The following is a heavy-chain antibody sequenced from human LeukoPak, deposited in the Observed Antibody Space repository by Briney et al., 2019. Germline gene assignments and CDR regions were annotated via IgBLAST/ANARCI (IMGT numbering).Heavy chain of an antibody. CDR1: GFTFSDYY. J-gene: IGHJ6*02. V-gene: IGHV3-23*01. D-gene: IGHD2-15*01. CDR2: VSGSGGTT. CDR3: ATSAGWYNYFVMAV. Sequence: PGGSLRLSCAASGFTFSDYYMSWIRQAPGKGLEWVSTVSGSGGTTHYAESVKGRFTISRDNSKSTLYLQMNSLRAEDTALYYCATSAGWYNYFVMAVWGQGTTVTVSS.